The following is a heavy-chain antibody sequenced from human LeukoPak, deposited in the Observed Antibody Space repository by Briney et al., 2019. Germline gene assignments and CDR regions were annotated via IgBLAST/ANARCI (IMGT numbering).Heavy chain of an antibody. Sequence: ASVKVSCKASGYTFTNYAMNWVRQAPGQGLEWMGWINTNTGNPTYAQGFTGRFVFSLDTSVSTAYLQISSLKAEDTAVYYCARDHVKLGSSFHPFDAFDVWGQGTLVAVSS. CDR3: ARDHVKLGSSFHPFDAFDV. CDR1: GYTFTNYA. D-gene: IGHD2-2*01. J-gene: IGHJ3*01. V-gene: IGHV7-4-1*02. CDR2: INTNTGNP.